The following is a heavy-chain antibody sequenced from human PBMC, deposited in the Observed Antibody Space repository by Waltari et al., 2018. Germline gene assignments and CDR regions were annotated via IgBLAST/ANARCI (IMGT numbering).Heavy chain of an antibody. J-gene: IGHJ4*02. CDR2: IYHSGST. Sequence: QVQLQESGPGLVTPSETLSLTCAVSVSSISSGSYWVWIRPPPWKGLEWIGSIYHSGSTYYNPSLKSRVTISVDTSKNQFSLKLSSVTAADTAVYYCARTYYDASGFWVDYFDFWGQGTLVTVSS. CDR1: VSSISSGSY. D-gene: IGHD3-22*01. CDR3: ARTYYDASGFWVDYFDF. V-gene: IGHV4-38-2*01.